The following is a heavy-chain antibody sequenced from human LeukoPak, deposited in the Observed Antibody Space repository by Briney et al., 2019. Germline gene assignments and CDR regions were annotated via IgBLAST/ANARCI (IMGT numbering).Heavy chain of an antibody. V-gene: IGHV3-53*01. J-gene: IGHJ4*02. CDR2: IYSGGST. Sequence: PGGTLRLSCVASGFLVSSNYMSWVRQAPGKGLEWVSVIYSGGSTYYADSVKGRFTISRDNSKNTLYLQMNSLRAEDTAVYYCAREKYSSSSGVGGFDYWGQGTLVTVSS. CDR1: GFLVSSNY. CDR3: AREKYSSSSGVGGFDY. D-gene: IGHD6-6*01.